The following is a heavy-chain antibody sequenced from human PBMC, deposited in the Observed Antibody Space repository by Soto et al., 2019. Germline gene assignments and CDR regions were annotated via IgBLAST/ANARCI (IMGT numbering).Heavy chain of an antibody. D-gene: IGHD3-10*01. CDR3: AREGRRISMIRGFDS. J-gene: IGHJ4*02. Sequence: QVQLQESGPGLMKPSETLSLTCTVSGGSISGSSYYWTWIRQPPGKGLEWIGYTYFTGTTDYNPSLKSRVTISAGPSKNQFSLTLTSVTAADTAVYYCAREGRRISMIRGFDSWGQGILVTVSS. V-gene: IGHV4-61*01. CDR2: TYFTGTT. CDR1: GGSISGSSYY.